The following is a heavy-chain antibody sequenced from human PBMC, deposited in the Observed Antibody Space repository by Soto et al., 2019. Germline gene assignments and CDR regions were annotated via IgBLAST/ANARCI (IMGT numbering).Heavy chain of an antibody. V-gene: IGHV1-69*12. D-gene: IGHD3-3*01. Sequence: QVQLVQSGAEVRKPGSSVKVSCKASGGTFSNSAITWVRQAPGQGLEWVGGIIPIFGSTNYAQKFQGRVTISAEESTRTAYMELSSLTSEDTAVYYCARDGDLRSDFWSGPLGGGWFDPWGQGTLVTVSS. CDR3: ARDGDLRSDFWSGPLGGGWFDP. CDR1: GGTFSNSA. J-gene: IGHJ5*02. CDR2: IIPIFGST.